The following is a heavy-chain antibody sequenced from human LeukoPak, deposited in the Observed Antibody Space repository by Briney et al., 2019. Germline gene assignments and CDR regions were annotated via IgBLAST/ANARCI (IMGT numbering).Heavy chain of an antibody. Sequence: GGSLRLSCAASGFTFRTYSMNWVRQAPGKGLEWVSSITGSSSYIYYADSVKGRFTISRDNVKNSLYLQMNSLRAEDTAVYYCARVGHYDYVWGSYRSFDPWGQGTLVTVSS. J-gene: IGHJ5*02. CDR1: GFTFRTYS. CDR3: ARVGHYDYVWGSYRSFDP. V-gene: IGHV3-21*01. CDR2: ITGSSSYI. D-gene: IGHD3-16*02.